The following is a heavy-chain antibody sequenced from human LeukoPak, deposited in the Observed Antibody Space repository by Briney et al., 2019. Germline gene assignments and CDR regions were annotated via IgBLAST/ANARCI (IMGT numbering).Heavy chain of an antibody. CDR1: GFTVSNSY. Sequence: PGGSLRLSCAASGFTVSNSYMSWVRQAPGKGLEWVSVIYSGGSTYYADSVKGRFTISRGNSKNTLYLQMNSLRAEDTAMYYCARRGNSGYSLGYWGQGTLVTVSS. CDR2: IYSGGST. V-gene: IGHV3-53*01. CDR3: ARRGNSGYSLGY. D-gene: IGHD3-22*01. J-gene: IGHJ4*02.